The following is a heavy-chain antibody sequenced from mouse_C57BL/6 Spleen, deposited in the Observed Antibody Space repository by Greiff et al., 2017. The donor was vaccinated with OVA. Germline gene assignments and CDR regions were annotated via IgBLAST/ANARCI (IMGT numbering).Heavy chain of an antibody. D-gene: IGHD2-4*01. CDR1: GYSITSGYD. CDR3: ARGGYDYEAWFAY. Sequence: DVQLQESGPGMVKPSQSLSLTCTVTGYSITSGYDWHWIRHFPGNKLEWMGYISYSGSTNYNPSLKSRISITHDTSKNHFFLKLNSVTTEDTATYYCARGGYDYEAWFAYWGQGTLVTVSA. J-gene: IGHJ3*01. V-gene: IGHV3-1*01. CDR2: ISYSGST.